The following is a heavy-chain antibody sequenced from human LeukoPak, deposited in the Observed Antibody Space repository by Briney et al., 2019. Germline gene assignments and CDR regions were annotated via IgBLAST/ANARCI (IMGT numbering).Heavy chain of an antibody. CDR3: ARDQYYYDSSGYSPFDY. V-gene: IGHV4-59*12. Sequence: SETLSLTCTVSGGSISNYYWSWIRQPPGKGLEWIGYIYHSGSTNYNPSLKSRVTMSVDTSKNQFSLKLSSVTAADTAVYYCARDQYYYDSSGYSPFDYWGQGTLVTVSS. J-gene: IGHJ4*02. CDR2: IYHSGST. D-gene: IGHD3-22*01. CDR1: GGSISNYY.